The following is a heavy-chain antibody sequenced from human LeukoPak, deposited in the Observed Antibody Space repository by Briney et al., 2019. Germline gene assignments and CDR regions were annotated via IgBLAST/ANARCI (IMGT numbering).Heavy chain of an antibody. Sequence: GGSLRLSCAASGFSFSSFWMSWVRLAPGKGLEWVANIKQDGSNQQYVDSVKGRFTISRDNAKNSLYLQMTSLRAEDTAVYYCARADRFYGMDVWGQGTTVTVSS. D-gene: IGHD3-22*01. CDR1: GFSFSSFW. CDR2: IKQDGSNQ. J-gene: IGHJ6*02. CDR3: ARADRFYGMDV. V-gene: IGHV3-7*01.